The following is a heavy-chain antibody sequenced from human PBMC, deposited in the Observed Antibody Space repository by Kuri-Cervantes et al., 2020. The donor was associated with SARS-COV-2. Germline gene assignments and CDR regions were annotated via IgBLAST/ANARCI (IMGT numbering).Heavy chain of an antibody. CDR2: ISYDGSNK. Sequence: GGSLRLSCAASGFTFSSYAMHWVRQAPGKGLEWVAVISYDGSNKYYADSVKGRFTISRDNSKNTLYLQMNSLRAEDTAVYHCVKGLYSSSYYGLDHWGLGTPVTVSS. D-gene: IGHD3-10*01. J-gene: IGHJ4*02. CDR3: VKGLYSSSYYGLDH. CDR1: GFTFSSYA. V-gene: IGHV3-30-3*01.